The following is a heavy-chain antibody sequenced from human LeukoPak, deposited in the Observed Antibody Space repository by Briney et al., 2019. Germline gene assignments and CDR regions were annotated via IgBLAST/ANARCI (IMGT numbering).Heavy chain of an antibody. D-gene: IGHD3-10*01. CDR3: ATTVLWFGEFPGWFDP. V-gene: IGHV1-18*01. J-gene: IGHJ5*02. Sequence: GASVKVSCKASGYTFTSYGISWVRQAPGQGLEWMGWISACNGNTNYAQKLQGRVTMTTDTSTSTAYMVLSSLRSEDTAVYYCATTVLWFGEFPGWFDPWGQGTLVTVSS. CDR2: ISACNGNT. CDR1: GYTFTSYG.